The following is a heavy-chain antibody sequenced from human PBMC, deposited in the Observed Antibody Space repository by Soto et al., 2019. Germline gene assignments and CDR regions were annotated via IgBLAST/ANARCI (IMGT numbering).Heavy chain of an antibody. CDR1: GGSIISGY. Sequence: PSETLSLTCTVSGGSIISGYWSWIRQPPGKGLEWIGYISYGGNANYHPSLKSRVTMSVDTPKNQFSLRLSSVTTADTAVYYCAGLRGYAGSPIDYWGQGTLVTVSS. CDR2: ISYGGNA. V-gene: IGHV4-59*01. D-gene: IGHD2-15*01. J-gene: IGHJ4*02. CDR3: AGLRGYAGSPIDY.